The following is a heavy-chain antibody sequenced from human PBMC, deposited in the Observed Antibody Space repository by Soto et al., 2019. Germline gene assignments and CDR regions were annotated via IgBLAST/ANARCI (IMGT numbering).Heavy chain of an antibody. CDR2: IIPIFGTA. Sequence: ASVKLSCKASRGAIGSYSRRSVRQAPEEGLEWMGGIIPIFGTANYAQKFQGRVTITADESTSTAYMELSSLRSEDTAVYYCARRDSSSFKRGYGMDVWGQGTTVTVSS. J-gene: IGHJ6*02. CDR3: ARRDSSSFKRGYGMDV. CDR1: RGAIGSYS. D-gene: IGHD6-6*01. V-gene: IGHV1-69*13.